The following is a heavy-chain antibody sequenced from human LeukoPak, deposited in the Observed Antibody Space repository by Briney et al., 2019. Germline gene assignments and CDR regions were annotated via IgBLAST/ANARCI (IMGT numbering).Heavy chain of an antibody. CDR2: IYHSGST. J-gene: IGHJ6*03. V-gene: IGHV4-4*02. CDR1: GGSISSSNW. D-gene: IGHD5-18*01. CDR3: ARGPGYSYGPTYYYYYMDV. Sequence: TSGTLSLTCAVSGGSISSSNWWSWVRQPPGKGLEWIGEIYHSGSTNYNPSLKSRVTISVDKSKNQFSLKLSSVTAADTAVYYCARGPGYSYGPTYYYYYMDVWGKGTTVTVSS.